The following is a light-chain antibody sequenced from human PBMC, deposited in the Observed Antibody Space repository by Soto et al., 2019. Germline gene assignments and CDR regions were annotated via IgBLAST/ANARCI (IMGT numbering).Light chain of an antibody. J-gene: IGKJ1*01. CDR1: QSVSSSY. Sequence: ERASLSCRASQSVSSSYLAWYQQIPGQAPRLLINGASSRATGIPDRFSGSGSGTDFTLTISRLEPEDFAVYYCQQYGSSPRTFGQGTKVDIK. CDR2: GAS. CDR3: QQYGSSPRT. V-gene: IGKV3-20*01.